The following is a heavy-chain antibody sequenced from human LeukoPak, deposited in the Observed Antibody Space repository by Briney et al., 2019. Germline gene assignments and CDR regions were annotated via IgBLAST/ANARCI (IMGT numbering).Heavy chain of an antibody. CDR2: ISSNGRST. J-gene: IGHJ3*01. CDR1: GFGFGYYH. V-gene: IGHV3-64*02. D-gene: IGHD3-22*01. Sequence: GGSLRLSCVASGFGFGYYHMHWVRQAPGKGLECVSAISSNGRSTHYADSVKGRFIISRDNSNNTLYLQVGSLKPEDTAAYYCARFLSSGPLWGQGTKVTVSS. CDR3: ARFLSSGPL.